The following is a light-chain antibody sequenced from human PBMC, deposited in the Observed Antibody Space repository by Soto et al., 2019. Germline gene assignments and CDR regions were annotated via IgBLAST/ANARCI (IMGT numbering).Light chain of an antibody. Sequence: QSVLTQPPSVSGAPVQRVTISCTGSSSNTGAGYDVHWYKQFPGTAPKLLIYGNNNRPSGVPGRFSGSKSGTSASLAITGLQVEDEANYYCQSYDSSLSGFVFGTGTKLTVL. CDR1: SSNTGAGYD. J-gene: IGLJ1*01. V-gene: IGLV1-40*01. CDR3: QSYDSSLSGFV. CDR2: GNN.